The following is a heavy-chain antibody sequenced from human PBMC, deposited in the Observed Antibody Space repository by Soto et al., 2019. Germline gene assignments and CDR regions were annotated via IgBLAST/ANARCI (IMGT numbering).Heavy chain of an antibody. Sequence: PSETLSLTCTVYGISITSSYWNWFRQSPGKGLEWIGQISDRGDINYNPPLESRVAISTDTSKNQVSLTLTAVNAADTAVYFCERGRHWFGPWGQGTLVTVS. CDR3: ERGRHWFGP. J-gene: IGHJ5*02. CDR1: GISITSSY. V-gene: IGHV4-59*08. CDR2: ISDRGDI.